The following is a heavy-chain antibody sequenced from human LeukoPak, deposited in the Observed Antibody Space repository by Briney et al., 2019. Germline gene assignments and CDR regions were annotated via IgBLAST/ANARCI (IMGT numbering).Heavy chain of an antibody. J-gene: IGHJ4*02. D-gene: IGHD3-3*01. CDR2: ISSSGSGGNT. Sequence: PGGSLRLSCAASGVTLGTYAMSWARQAPGKGLEWVSGISSSGSGGNTYYADSVKGRFTISRDSSKNTLFLHMSTLGAEDTAIYYCARDRAWNYFDYWGQGTLVTVSS. V-gene: IGHV3-23*01. CDR1: GVTLGTYA. CDR3: ARDRAWNYFDY.